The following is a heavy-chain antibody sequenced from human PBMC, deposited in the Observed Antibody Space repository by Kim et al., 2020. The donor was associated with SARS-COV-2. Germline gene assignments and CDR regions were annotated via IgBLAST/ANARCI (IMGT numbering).Heavy chain of an antibody. Sequence: GGSLRLSCAASGFTFSSYAMHWVRQAPGKGLEWVAVISYDGSNKYYVDSVKGRFTISRDNSKNTLYLQMSSLRAEDTAVYYCARAPVRYGDYVDYWGQGTLVTVSS. V-gene: IGHV3-30*04. CDR1: GFTFSSYA. CDR3: ARAPVRYGDYVDY. D-gene: IGHD4-17*01. CDR2: ISYDGSNK. J-gene: IGHJ4*02.